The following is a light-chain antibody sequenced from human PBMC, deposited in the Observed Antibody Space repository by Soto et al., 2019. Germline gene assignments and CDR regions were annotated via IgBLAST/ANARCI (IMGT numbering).Light chain of an antibody. V-gene: IGKV1-8*01. CDR2: ATS. J-gene: IGKJ2*01. CDR1: QGIDTY. CDR3: QQYYAHPPS. Sequence: AIQMTQSPSSFSASVGDRVTITCRASQGIDTYLAWYQQKPGKAPRLLMYATSVLESGVPSRFSGSGSGTDYTLTISSLQSEDFATYYCQQYYAHPPSFGQGTTLDMK.